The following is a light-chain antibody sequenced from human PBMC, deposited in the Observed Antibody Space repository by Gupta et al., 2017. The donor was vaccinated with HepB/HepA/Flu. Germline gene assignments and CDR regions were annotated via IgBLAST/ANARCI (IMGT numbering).Light chain of an antibody. J-gene: IGLJ2*01. V-gene: IGLV1-36*01. CDR2: YDE. Sequence: QSVLTHPPSVSEAPRQRVTISCSGSSSNIGNNAVNWYQQLPGKAPKPLISYDELLPSGVYARGLCFSAGNNASRGIIVLQSEEEEDEYCAAWDDGLKGVVFGGGTNLTVL. CDR3: AAWDDGLKGVV. CDR1: SSNIGNNA.